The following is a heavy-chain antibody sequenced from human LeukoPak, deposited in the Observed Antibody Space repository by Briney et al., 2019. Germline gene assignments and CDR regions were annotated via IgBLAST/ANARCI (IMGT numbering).Heavy chain of an antibody. CDR1: GFTFDCCG. J-gene: IGHJ4*02. V-gene: IGHV3-30*02. D-gene: IGHD3-10*01. CDR3: AKDLWVYGSVKLDY. Sequence: GGSLRLSCAASGFTFDCCGMHWVRQAPGKGLEWVAFIRNVGNDKYYADSVKGRFTISRDNSKNTLYLQMNSLRAEDTAVYYCAKDLWVYGSVKLDYWGPGTLVTVSS. CDR2: IRNVGNDK.